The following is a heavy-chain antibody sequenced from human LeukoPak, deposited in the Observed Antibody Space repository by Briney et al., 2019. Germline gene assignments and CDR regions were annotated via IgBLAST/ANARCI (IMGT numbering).Heavy chain of an antibody. J-gene: IGHJ4*02. CDR3: ARVSDAYDYFFDY. CDR2: VSRRSSFI. D-gene: IGHD5-12*01. CDR1: GFTFSSYS. V-gene: IGHV3-21*01. Sequence: AGGSLRLSCAASGFTFSSYSMNWVRQAPGKGLEWVSSVSRRSSFIFYADSVQGRFTVSRDDAKDSPFLQMNSLRAEDTAVYYCARVSDAYDYFFDYWGQGTLVTVSS.